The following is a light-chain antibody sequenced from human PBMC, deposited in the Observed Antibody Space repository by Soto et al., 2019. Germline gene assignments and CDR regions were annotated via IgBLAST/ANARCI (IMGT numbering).Light chain of an antibody. Sequence: QSVLTQPPSASGTPGQRVTISCSGSSSNIGSKTVNWYQQLPGTVPKLLIYNIYQRPSGVPDRFSASKSGTSASLAISGLQSEDEADYYCSSWDASLNGYVFGTGTKVTVL. CDR3: SSWDASLNGYV. CDR2: NIY. J-gene: IGLJ1*01. V-gene: IGLV1-44*01. CDR1: SSNIGSKT.